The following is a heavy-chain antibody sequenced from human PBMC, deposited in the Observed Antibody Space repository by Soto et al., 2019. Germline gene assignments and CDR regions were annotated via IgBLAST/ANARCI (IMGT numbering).Heavy chain of an antibody. J-gene: IGHJ6*02. V-gene: IGHV1-46*03. CDR2: INPSGGST. Sequence: ASVKVSCKASGYTFTCYYMHWVRQAPGQGLEWMGIINPSGGSTSYAQKFQGRVTMTRDTSTSTVYMELSSLRSEDTAVYYCARTYSNYDHYYYYGMEVWGQGTTVTVSS. CDR1: GYTFTCYY. D-gene: IGHD4-4*01. CDR3: ARTYSNYDHYYYYGMEV.